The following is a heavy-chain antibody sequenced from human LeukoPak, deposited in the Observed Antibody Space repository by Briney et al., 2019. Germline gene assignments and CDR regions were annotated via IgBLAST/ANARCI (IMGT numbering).Heavy chain of an antibody. CDR2: IYYSGST. Sequence: PSETLSLTCAVSGGSISSGGYSWSWIRQPPGKGLEWIGYIYYSGSTYYNPSLKSRVTISVDTSNNQFSLRLNSVTAADTAMYYCARDLSGSSPGRVGFDIWGQGIMVTVFS. D-gene: IGHD1-26*01. CDR3: ARDLSGSSPGRVGFDI. V-gene: IGHV4-30-4*07. J-gene: IGHJ3*02. CDR1: GGSISSGGYS.